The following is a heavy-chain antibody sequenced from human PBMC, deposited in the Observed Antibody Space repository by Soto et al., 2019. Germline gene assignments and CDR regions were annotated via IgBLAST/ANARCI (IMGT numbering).Heavy chain of an antibody. CDR3: ARVAEVHYDFWSGYYSDYYGMEV. V-gene: IGHV4-59*01. Sequence: PSETLSLTCTVSGGSISSYYWSWIRQPPGKGLEWIGYIYYSGSTNYNPSLKSRVTISVDTSKNQFSLKLSSVTAADTAVYYCARVAEVHYDFWSGYYSDYYGMEVWGQGTTVTLSS. CDR2: IYYSGST. CDR1: GGSISSYY. J-gene: IGHJ6*02. D-gene: IGHD3-3*01.